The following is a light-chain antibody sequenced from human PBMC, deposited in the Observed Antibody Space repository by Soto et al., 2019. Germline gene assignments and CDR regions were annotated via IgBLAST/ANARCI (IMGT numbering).Light chain of an antibody. CDR3: GIWATSLYV. CDR2: DNN. J-gene: IGLJ1*01. V-gene: IGLV1-51*01. Sequence: QSVLTQPPSVSAAPGQKVTISCSGSNSDIANHYISWYQQLPGTAPKLLIYDNNRRPSGIPERFSASKSGSSATLAITGHQTGDEADYLCGIWATSLYVFGTGTKLTVL. CDR1: NSDIANHY.